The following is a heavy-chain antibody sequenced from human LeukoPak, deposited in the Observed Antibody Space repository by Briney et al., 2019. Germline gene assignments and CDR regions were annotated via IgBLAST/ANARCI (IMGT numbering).Heavy chain of an antibody. CDR1: GFTFSDYY. CDR3: ASTIFGVVTHDAFDI. CDR2: ISSSSSYT. D-gene: IGHD3-3*01. J-gene: IGHJ3*02. Sequence: KTGGSLRLSCAASGFTFSDYYMSWIRQAPGKGLEWVSYISSSSSYTNYADPVKGRFTISRDNAKNSLYLQMNSLRAEDTAVYYCASTIFGVVTHDAFDIWGQGTMVTVSS. V-gene: IGHV3-11*06.